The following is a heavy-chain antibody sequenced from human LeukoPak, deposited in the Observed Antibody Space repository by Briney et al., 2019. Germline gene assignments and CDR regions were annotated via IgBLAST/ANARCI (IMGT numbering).Heavy chain of an antibody. CDR1: GYTFTSYG. CDR3: ARATRGIAARPPVYYYYYMDV. V-gene: IGHV1-18*01. D-gene: IGHD6-6*01. Sequence: GASVKVSCKASGYTFTSYGISWVRQAPGQGLEWMGWISAYNGNTNYAQKLQGRVTMTTVTSTSTAYMELRSLRSDDTAVYYCARATRGIAARPPVYYYYYMDVWGKGTTVTVSS. J-gene: IGHJ6*03. CDR2: ISAYNGNT.